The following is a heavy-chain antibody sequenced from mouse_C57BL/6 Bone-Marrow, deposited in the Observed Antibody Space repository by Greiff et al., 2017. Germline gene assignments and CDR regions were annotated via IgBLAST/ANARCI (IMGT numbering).Heavy chain of an antibody. V-gene: IGHV6-3*01. CDR3: SRAVVAKYYFDY. CDR1: GFTFSNYW. Sequence: EVKVEESGGGLVQPGGSMKLSCVASGFTFSNYWMNWVRQSPEKGLEWVAQIRLKSDNYATHYAESVKGRFTISRDASKSSVYLQMKTLRAADTGIYYCSRAVVAKYYFDYWGQGTTLTVSS. CDR2: IRLKSDNYAT. J-gene: IGHJ2*01. D-gene: IGHD1-1*01.